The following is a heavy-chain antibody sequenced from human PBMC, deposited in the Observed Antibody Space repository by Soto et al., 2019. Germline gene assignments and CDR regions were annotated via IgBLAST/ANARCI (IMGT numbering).Heavy chain of an antibody. CDR3: ARRYGGTFDY. D-gene: IGHD2-15*01. J-gene: IGHJ4*02. CDR1: GGSISRYY. Sequence: PSETLPLTCTVSGGSISRYYWSWIRQPPGKGLEWIGYIYYSGSTNYNPSLKSRVTISVDTSKNQFSLKLSSVTAADTAVYYCARRYGGTFDYWGQGTLVTVSS. CDR2: IYYSGST. V-gene: IGHV4-59*08.